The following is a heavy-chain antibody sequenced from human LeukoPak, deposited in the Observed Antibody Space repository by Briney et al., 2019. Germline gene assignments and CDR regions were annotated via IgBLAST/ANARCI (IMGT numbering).Heavy chain of an antibody. CDR3: ASAWDIVVVPAAIRVGC. CDR1: GGSFSGYY. J-gene: IGHJ4*02. CDR2: INHSGST. Sequence: PSETLSLTCAVYGGSFSGYYWSWIRQPPGKGLEWIGEINHSGSTNYNPSLKSRVTIPVDTSKNQFSLKLSSVTAADTAVYYCASAWDIVVVPAAIRVGCWGRGTLVTVSS. D-gene: IGHD2-2*02. V-gene: IGHV4-34*01.